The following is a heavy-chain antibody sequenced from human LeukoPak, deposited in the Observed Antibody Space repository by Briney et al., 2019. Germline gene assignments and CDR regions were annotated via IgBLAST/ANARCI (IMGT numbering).Heavy chain of an antibody. Sequence: GESLEISWKGSGYKFRNFWFAWGRQMPGKGLEWMGIIFPDDSDSRYSPSFQGQVTTSADKSINTAYLQSSRLNASDTAMYYCARPNITSYYDSRGYDGFDVWGQGTMVTVSS. CDR2: IFPDDSDS. D-gene: IGHD3-22*01. V-gene: IGHV5-51*01. CDR1: GYKFRNFW. J-gene: IGHJ3*01. CDR3: ARPNITSYYDSRGYDGFDV.